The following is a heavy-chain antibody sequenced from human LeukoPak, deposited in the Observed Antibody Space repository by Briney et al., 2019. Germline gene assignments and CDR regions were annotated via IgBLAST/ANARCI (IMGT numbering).Heavy chain of an antibody. CDR1: GFTFDDYA. J-gene: IGHJ6*04. CDR2: ISWDGGST. CDR3: AKDSAGAAGSNYYYGMDV. D-gene: IGHD6-13*01. Sequence: GGSLRLSCAASGFTFDDYAMHWVRQAPGKGLEWVSLISWDGGSTYYADSVKGRFTISRDNSKNSLYLQMNSLRAEDTALYYCAKDSAGAAGSNYYYGMDVWGKGTTATVSS. V-gene: IGHV3-43D*04.